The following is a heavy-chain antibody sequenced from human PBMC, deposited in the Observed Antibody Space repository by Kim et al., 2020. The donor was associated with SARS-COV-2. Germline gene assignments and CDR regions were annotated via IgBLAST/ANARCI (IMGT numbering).Heavy chain of an antibody. D-gene: IGHD3-10*01. J-gene: IGHJ4*02. Sequence: YVDSVKGRFTISRDNAKNSLYLQMNSLRAEDTAVYYCARGGLLWSRTTGDWGQGTLVTVSS. V-gene: IGHV3-7*01. CDR3: ARGGLLWSRTTGD.